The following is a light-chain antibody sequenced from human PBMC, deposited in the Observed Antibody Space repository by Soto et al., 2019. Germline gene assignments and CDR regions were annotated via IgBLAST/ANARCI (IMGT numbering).Light chain of an antibody. CDR3: QQLRMYPST. J-gene: IGKJ4*01. CDR2: AAS. Sequence: DIQMTQSPSSLSASVGDRVTITCRASQSISSYLNWYQQKPGKAPKLLIYAASSLQSGVPSRFSGSGSGTDFTLTISSLQAEDFATYYCQQLRMYPSTFGGGTK. V-gene: IGKV1-39*01. CDR1: QSISSY.